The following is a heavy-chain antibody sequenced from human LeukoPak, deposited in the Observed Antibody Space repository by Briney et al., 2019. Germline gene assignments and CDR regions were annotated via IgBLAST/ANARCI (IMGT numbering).Heavy chain of an antibody. CDR2: IRYDGSNK. CDR3: AKDWQLVQYFDY. J-gene: IGHJ4*02. Sequence: GGSLRLSCAASGFTFSSYGMHWVRQAPGKGLEWVAFIRYDGSNKYYADSVKGRFTISRDNSKNTLYLQMNSLRAEDTAVYYCAKDWQLVQYFDYWGQGTLVTVSS. CDR1: GFTFSSYG. D-gene: IGHD6-6*01. V-gene: IGHV3-30*02.